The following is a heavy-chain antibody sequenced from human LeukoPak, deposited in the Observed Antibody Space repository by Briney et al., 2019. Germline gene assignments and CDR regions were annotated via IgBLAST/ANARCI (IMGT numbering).Heavy chain of an antibody. CDR1: GGSISSSNYY. J-gene: IGHJ6*03. D-gene: IGHD4-11*01. Sequence: SETLSLTCSVSGGSISSSNYYWGWIRQPPGKGLEWIGNIYYSGSTYYNPSLKSQVTISVDTSKNQFSLKLSSVTAADTAVYYCAREVPYTAHYYYYMDVWGKGTTVTVSS. V-gene: IGHV4-39*07. CDR2: IYYSGST. CDR3: AREVPYTAHYYYYMDV.